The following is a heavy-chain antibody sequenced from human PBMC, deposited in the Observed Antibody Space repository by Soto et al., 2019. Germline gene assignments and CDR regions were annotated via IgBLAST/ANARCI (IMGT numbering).Heavy chain of an antibody. V-gene: IGHV3-21*04. J-gene: IGHJ4*02. CDR3: ARGDGTGLYNSGWSPRY. CDR1: GFTFSYYN. CDR2: ISGSSTYI. Sequence: EVQLVESGGGLVKPGESLRVSCAASGFTFSYYNLHWVRQAPGKGLEWVSSISGSSTYIYYADRVKGRFTISRDNAKNSLYLRMDSLRAEDTAVYYCARGDGTGLYNSGWSPRYWGQGTLVTVSS. D-gene: IGHD6-19*01.